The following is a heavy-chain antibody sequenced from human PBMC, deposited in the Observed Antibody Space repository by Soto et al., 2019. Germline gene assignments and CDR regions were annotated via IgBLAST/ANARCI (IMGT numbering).Heavy chain of an antibody. Sequence: ASVKVSCKASGGTFSSYAISWVRQAPGQGLEWMGGIIPIFGTANYAQKFQGRVTITADESTSTAYMELSSLRSEDTAVYYCASDYCSGGSCYESPWSYYYGMDVWGQGTTVTVSS. D-gene: IGHD2-15*01. CDR2: IIPIFGTA. V-gene: IGHV1-69*13. CDR3: ASDYCSGGSCYESPWSYYYGMDV. CDR1: GGTFSSYA. J-gene: IGHJ6*02.